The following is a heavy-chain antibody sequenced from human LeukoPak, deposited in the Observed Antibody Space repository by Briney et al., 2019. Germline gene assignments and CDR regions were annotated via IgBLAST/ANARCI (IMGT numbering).Heavy chain of an antibody. D-gene: IGHD2-2*01. J-gene: IGHJ4*02. CDR3: AKAAYCTSTSCHFSGYAQRPLDS. Sequence: PGRSLRLSCAASGFTFNMYGMHWVRQAPGKGLEWVAGISNDGSTKDYAGSVEGRFTISRDSSKKSMFLQMNSLRAEDTAVYYCAKAAYCTSTSCHFSGYAQRPLDSWGQGTLVTVSS. V-gene: IGHV3-30*18. CDR1: GFTFNMYG. CDR2: ISNDGSTK.